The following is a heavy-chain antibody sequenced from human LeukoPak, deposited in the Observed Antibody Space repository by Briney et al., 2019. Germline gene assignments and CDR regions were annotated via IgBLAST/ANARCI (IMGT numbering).Heavy chain of an antibody. Sequence: SETLSLTCSVSDDSITMYYWTWIRQPPGKGLEWIGSIYYSGSTYYNPSLKSRVTISVDTSKNQFSLKLSSVTAADTAVYYCARPYPLRYFRFDPWGQGTLVTVSS. CDR3: ARPYPLRYFRFDP. V-gene: IGHV4-39*01. J-gene: IGHJ5*02. CDR1: DDSITMYY. CDR2: IYYSGST. D-gene: IGHD3-9*01.